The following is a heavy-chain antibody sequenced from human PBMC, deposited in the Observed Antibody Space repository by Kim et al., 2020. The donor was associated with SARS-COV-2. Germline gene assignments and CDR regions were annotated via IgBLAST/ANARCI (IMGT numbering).Heavy chain of an antibody. CDR3: ARGPTPAGSMVAYDY. Sequence: SETLSLTCAVYGGSFSGYYWSWIRQPPGKGLEWIGEINHSGSTNYNPSLKSRVTISVDTSKNQFSLKLSSVTAADTAVYYCARGPTPAGSMVAYDYWGQGTLVTVSS. V-gene: IGHV4-34*01. CDR1: GGSFSGYY. CDR2: INHSGST. D-gene: IGHD5-12*01. J-gene: IGHJ4*02.